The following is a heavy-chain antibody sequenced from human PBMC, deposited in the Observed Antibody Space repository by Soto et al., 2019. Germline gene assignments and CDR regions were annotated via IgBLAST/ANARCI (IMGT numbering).Heavy chain of an antibody. V-gene: IGHV4-4*02. CDR1: GGSISSSNW. CDR3: ARKDYDSSGYYDY. D-gene: IGHD3-22*01. Sequence: QVQLQESGPGLVKPSGTLSLTCAVSGGSISSSNWWSWVRQPPGKGLEWIGEIYHSGSTNYNPSLKGRVTIPVDKSKNQFSLKLSSVTAADTAVYYCARKDYDSSGYYDYWGQGTLDTVSS. J-gene: IGHJ4*02. CDR2: IYHSGST.